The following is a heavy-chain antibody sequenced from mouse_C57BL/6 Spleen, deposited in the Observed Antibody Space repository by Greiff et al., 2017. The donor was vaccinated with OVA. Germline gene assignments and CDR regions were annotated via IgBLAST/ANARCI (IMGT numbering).Heavy chain of an antibody. Sequence: EVQLQQSGPELVKPGASVKISCKASGYTFTDYYMNWVKQSHGKSLEWIGDINPNNGGTSYNQKFKGKATLTVDKSSSTAYMELRSLTSEDSAVYYCARDLTTVVAKGGSYAMDYWGQGTSVTVSS. J-gene: IGHJ4*01. CDR3: ARDLTTVVAKGGSYAMDY. D-gene: IGHD1-1*01. CDR1: GYTFTDYY. CDR2: INPNNGGT. V-gene: IGHV1-26*01.